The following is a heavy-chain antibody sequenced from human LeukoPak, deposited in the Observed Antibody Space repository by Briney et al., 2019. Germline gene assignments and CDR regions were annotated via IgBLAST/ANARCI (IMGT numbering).Heavy chain of an antibody. D-gene: IGHD1-14*01. CDR1: GFTFSIYW. CDR3: ALGGNSTGPNHFDY. V-gene: IGHV3-23*01. CDR2: ISGRGGST. J-gene: IGHJ4*02. Sequence: GGSLRLSCAASGFTFSIYWMHWVRQAPGKGLEGVSAISGRGGSTYYADSVKGRFTISRDNSKNRLFLQMNSLRAGDTAVYYCALGGNSTGPNHFDYWGQGTLVTVSS.